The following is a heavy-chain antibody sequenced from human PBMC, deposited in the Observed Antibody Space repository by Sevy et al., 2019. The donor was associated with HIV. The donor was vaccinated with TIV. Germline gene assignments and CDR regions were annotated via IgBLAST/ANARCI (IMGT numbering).Heavy chain of an antibody. CDR2: IYYNGHI. Sequence: SETLSLTCTVSGGSITSLYWNWIRQPPGKGLEWIANIYYNGHINYNPSLKSRVTLSLDTSKNQFSLRLSLVTAADTAMYYCAGENARGRGYSWGQGTLVTVSS. J-gene: IGHJ4*02. D-gene: IGHD3-3*02. V-gene: IGHV4-59*08. CDR3: AGENARGRGYS. CDR1: GGSITSLY.